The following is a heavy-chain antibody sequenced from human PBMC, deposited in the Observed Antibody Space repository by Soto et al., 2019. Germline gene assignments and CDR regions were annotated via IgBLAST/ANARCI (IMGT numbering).Heavy chain of an antibody. CDR3: AAGGGLPRYY. CDR2: IYHSWST. Sequence: QLQLQESGSGLVKPSQTLSLTCAVSGGSISSGGYSWSWIRQPPGKGLEWIGDIYHSWSTYYNPPLKSRVTTSVDRSKNQFSLKLSSVTAADTAVYYCAAGGGLPRYYWGQGTLVTVSS. J-gene: IGHJ4*02. V-gene: IGHV4-30-2*01. D-gene: IGHD5-12*01. CDR1: GGSISSGGYS.